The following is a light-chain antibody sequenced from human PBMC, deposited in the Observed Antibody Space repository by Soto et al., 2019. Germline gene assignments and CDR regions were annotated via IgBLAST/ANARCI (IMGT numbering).Light chain of an antibody. J-gene: IGKJ5*01. Sequence: DIQMTQSPSSLSASVGDRVPITGGASQGISHDLAWYQQKPGKVPKLLIYAASTLQSGVPSRFSGSGSGTDFTLTISGLHPEDVATYYCQKYNTAPLTFGQGTRLEIK. V-gene: IGKV1-27*01. CDR2: AAS. CDR1: QGISHD. CDR3: QKYNTAPLT.